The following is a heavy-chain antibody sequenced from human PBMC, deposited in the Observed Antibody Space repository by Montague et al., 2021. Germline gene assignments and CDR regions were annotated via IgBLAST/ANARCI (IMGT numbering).Heavy chain of an antibody. CDR2: IYYSGST. D-gene: IGHD6-13*01. CDR3: ARHSSWRGRGWFDS. CDR1: GGSISNSGYY. Sequence: SETLSLTCTVSGGSISNSGYYWDWNRQPPGKGLEWIGYIYYSGSTYYNPSLQSRVTISVDTSKNQFSLRLTSVTAADTAVYYCARHSSWRGRGWFDSWGRGTLVTVSS. V-gene: IGHV4-39*01. J-gene: IGHJ5*01.